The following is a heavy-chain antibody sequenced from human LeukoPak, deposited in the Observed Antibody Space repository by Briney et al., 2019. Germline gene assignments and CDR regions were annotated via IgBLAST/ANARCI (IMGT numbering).Heavy chain of an antibody. D-gene: IGHD2-8*01. Sequence: ASVKVSCKASGYTFTGYYMHWVRQAPGQGLEWMGWINPNSGGTNYAQKFQGRVTMTRDTSISTAYMELSRLRSDDTAVYYCARDGLMVYAIWDNWFDPWGQGTLVTVSS. CDR3: ARDGLMVYAIWDNWFDP. V-gene: IGHV1-2*02. J-gene: IGHJ5*02. CDR2: INPNSGGT. CDR1: GYTFTGYY.